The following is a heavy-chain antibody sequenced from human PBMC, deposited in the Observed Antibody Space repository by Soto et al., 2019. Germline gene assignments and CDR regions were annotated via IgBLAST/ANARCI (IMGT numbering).Heavy chain of an antibody. D-gene: IGHD4-17*01. Sequence: QVQLVQSGAGVKKPGSSVKVSCKASGGTFSRSPISWVRQAPGQGLEWMGGIIPIFGTGNFAQKFQGRVTITADVSTSTAYLELSSLRSEDTAVYYCAREGTTVVTPAGAFDIWGQGTMVTVSS. V-gene: IGHV1-69*01. CDR1: GGTFSRSP. CDR3: AREGTTVVTPAGAFDI. J-gene: IGHJ3*02. CDR2: IIPIFGTG.